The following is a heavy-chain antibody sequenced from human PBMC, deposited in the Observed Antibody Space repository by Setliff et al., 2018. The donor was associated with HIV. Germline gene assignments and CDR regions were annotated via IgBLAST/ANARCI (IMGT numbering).Heavy chain of an antibody. V-gene: IGHV3-23*01. J-gene: IGHJ4*02. CDR3: AKAARDYYDSSGYYIGIDY. D-gene: IGHD3-22*01. CDR2: ISGSAGST. Sequence: SGGSLRLSCAASGFIYSNFAMNWVRQAPGKGLDWVSAISGSAGSTYYADSVKGRFTISRDNSKSTLYLQMNSLRAEDTAVYYCAKAARDYYDSSGYYIGIDYWGRGTLVTVSS. CDR1: GFIYSNFA.